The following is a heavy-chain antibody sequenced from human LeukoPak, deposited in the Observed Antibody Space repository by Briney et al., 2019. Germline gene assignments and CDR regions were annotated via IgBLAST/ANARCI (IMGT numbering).Heavy chain of an antibody. J-gene: IGHJ5*02. CDR3: ARQASRRFDP. CDR1: GDSVSSNCVA. Sequence: SQTLSLTCAISGDSVSSNCVAWNWFRQSPSRGLEWLGRTYYTYKWNNNYAESVQSRIAVNPDTSKNQFSLYLNSVTLEDTAVYYCARQASRRFDPWGQGTLVTVSS. V-gene: IGHV6-1*01. CDR2: TYYTYKWNN.